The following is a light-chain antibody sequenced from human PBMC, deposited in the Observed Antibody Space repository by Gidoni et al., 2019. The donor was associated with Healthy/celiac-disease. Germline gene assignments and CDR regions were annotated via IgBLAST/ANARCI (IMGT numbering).Light chain of an antibody. CDR2: AAS. Sequence: AIRMTQSPSSFSASTGDRVTITCRASQGISSYLAWYQQIPGKAPKLLIYAASTLQSGVPSRFSGSGSGTDFTLTINCLQSEDFAVYYCQQYYTYPWTFGQGTKVESK. V-gene: IGKV1-8*01. CDR3: QQYYTYPWT. J-gene: IGKJ1*01. CDR1: QGISSY.